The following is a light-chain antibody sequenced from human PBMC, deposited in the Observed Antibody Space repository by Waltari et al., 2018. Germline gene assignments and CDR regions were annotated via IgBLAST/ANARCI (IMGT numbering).Light chain of an antibody. Sequence: QSVLTQPPLASGTPGQRVTISCSGNSSNIGINTVTWYQQLPGTAPKHLIYANYHRPSGVPDRFSASKSDTSASLAISGLQSEDEADYFCATWDDSLNGRVFGGGTKLAVL. CDR3: ATWDDSLNGRV. J-gene: IGLJ3*02. CDR1: SSNIGINT. CDR2: ANY. V-gene: IGLV1-44*01.